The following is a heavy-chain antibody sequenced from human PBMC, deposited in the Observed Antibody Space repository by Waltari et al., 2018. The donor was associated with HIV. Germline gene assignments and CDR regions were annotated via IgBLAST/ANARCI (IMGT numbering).Heavy chain of an antibody. D-gene: IGHD3-22*01. J-gene: IGHJ4*02. V-gene: IGHV3-74*01. CDR1: GFTFSSYW. CDR2: INSDGSST. CDR3: ASRDSSGYYAYFDY. Sequence: EVQLVESGGGLVQPGGSLRLSCAASGFTFSSYWMHWVRQAPGKGLVWVSRINSDGSSTSYADSVKGRFTISRDNAKNTLYLQMNSLRAEDTAVYYCASRDSSGYYAYFDYWGQGTLVTVSS.